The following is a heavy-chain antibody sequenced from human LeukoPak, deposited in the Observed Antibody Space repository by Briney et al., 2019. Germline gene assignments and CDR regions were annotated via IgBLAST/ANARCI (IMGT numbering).Heavy chain of an antibody. CDR3: AKDPLMVYATVDY. D-gene: IGHD2-8*01. CDR2: ISSSSSTI. Sequence: GGSLRLSCAASGFTFSSYSMNWVRQAPGKGLEWVSYISSSSSTIYYADSVKGRFTISRDNAKNSLYLQMNSLRAEDTAVYYCAKDPLMVYATVDYWGQGTLVTVSS. J-gene: IGHJ4*02. CDR1: GFTFSSYS. V-gene: IGHV3-48*01.